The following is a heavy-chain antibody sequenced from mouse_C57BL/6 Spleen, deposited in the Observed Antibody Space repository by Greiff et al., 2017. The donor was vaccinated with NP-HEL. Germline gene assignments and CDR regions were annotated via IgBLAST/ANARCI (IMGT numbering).Heavy chain of an antibody. V-gene: IGHV1-15*01. CDR3: TRRTTLRGWYFDV. Sequence: VQLQESGAELVRPGASVTLSCKASGYTFTDYEMHWVKQTPVHGLEWIGAIDPETGGTAYNQKFKGKAILTADKSSSTAYMELRSLTSEDSAVYYCTRRTTLRGWYFDVWGTGTTVTVSS. CDR1: GYTFTDYE. CDR2: IDPETGGT. D-gene: IGHD1-1*01. J-gene: IGHJ1*03.